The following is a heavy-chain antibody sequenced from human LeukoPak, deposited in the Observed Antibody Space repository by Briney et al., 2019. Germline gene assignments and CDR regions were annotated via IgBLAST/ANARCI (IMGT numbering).Heavy chain of an antibody. CDR3: ARGAAAAGPWFDP. V-gene: IGHV4-30-2*01. CDR2: IYHSGST. J-gene: IGHJ5*02. D-gene: IGHD6-13*01. Sequence: SETLSLTCTVSGGSISSGGYSWSWIRQPPGKGLEWIGYIYHSGSTYYNPSLKSRVTISVDRSKNQFSLKLSSVTAADTAVYYCARGAAAAGPWFDPWGQGTLVTVSS. CDR1: GGSISSGGYS.